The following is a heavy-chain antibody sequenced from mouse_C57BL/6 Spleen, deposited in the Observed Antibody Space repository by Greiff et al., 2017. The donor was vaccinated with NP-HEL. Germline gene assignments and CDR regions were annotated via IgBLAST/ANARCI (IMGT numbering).Heavy chain of an antibody. D-gene: IGHD2-2*01. CDR3: AREGVTTGGYAMDY. CDR2: INYDGSST. CDR1: GFTFSDYY. Sequence: EVKLMESEGGLVQPGSSMKLSCTASGFTFSDYYMAWVRQVPEKGLEWVANINYDGSSTYYLDSLKSRFIISRDNAKNILYLQMSSLKSEDTATYYCAREGVTTGGYAMDYWGQGTSVTVSS. V-gene: IGHV5-16*01. J-gene: IGHJ4*01.